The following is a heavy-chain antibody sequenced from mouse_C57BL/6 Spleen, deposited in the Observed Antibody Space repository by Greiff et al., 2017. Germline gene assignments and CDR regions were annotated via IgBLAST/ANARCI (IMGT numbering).Heavy chain of an antibody. J-gene: IGHJ2*01. CDR1: GYTFTSYT. V-gene: IGHV1-4*01. Sequence: QVQLQQSGAELARPGASVKMSCKASGYTFTSYTMHWVKQRPGQGLEWIGYINPSSGYTKYNQKFKDKATLTADKSSSTAYMQLSSLTSEDSAVYYWARGWAESYFDYWGQGTTLTVSS. D-gene: IGHD1-1*02. CDR2: INPSSGYT. CDR3: ARGWAESYFDY.